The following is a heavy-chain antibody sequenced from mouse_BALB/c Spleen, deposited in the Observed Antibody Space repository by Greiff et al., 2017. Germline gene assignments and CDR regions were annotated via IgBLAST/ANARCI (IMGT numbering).Heavy chain of an antibody. V-gene: IGHV14-3*02. J-gene: IGHJ3*01. D-gene: IGHD2-2*01. CDR2: IDPANGNT. CDR3: ALYYGYDEAWFAY. Sequence: EVQLQQSGAELVKPGASVKLSCTASGFNIKDTYMHWVKQRPEQGLEWIGRIDPANGNTKYDPKFQGKATITADTSSNTAYLQLSSLTSEDTAVYYCALYYGYDEAWFAYWGQGTLVTVSA. CDR1: GFNIKDTY.